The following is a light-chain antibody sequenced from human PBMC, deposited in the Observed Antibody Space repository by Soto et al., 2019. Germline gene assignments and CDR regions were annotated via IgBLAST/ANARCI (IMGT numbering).Light chain of an antibody. V-gene: IGLV2-14*01. CDR2: DVN. Sequence: QSALAQPASVSGSFGQSITISCSGPNTDLGVYGYVSWYQHQPGKAPKLLIYDVNNRPSGISDHFSGSKSGDTASLTISGLQAEDEADYFCFSKISGFVYGFGTGTKVTVL. CDR3: FSKISGFVYG. CDR1: NTDLGVYGY. J-gene: IGLJ1*01.